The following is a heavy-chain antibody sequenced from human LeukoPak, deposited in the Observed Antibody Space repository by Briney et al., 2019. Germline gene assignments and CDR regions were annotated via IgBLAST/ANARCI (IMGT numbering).Heavy chain of an antibody. V-gene: IGHV3-23*01. CDR3: AKYYGDDPDYYYYMDV. J-gene: IGHJ6*03. Sequence: GGPLRLSCAASGFTFSHYGMSWVRQAPGKGLEWVSAISGSGYSTYYADSVKGRFTISRDNSKNTLYLQMNSLRAEDTAVYYCAKYYGDDPDYYYYMDVWGKGTTVTISS. D-gene: IGHD4-17*01. CDR1: GFTFSHYG. CDR2: ISGSGYST.